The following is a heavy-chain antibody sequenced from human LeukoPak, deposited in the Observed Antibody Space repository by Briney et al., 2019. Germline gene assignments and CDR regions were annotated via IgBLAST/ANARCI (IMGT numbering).Heavy chain of an antibody. J-gene: IGHJ4*02. CDR1: GFTFTDHY. CDR3: VREGEGPLSKDFDY. Sequence: ASVKVSCKSSGFTFTDHYIHWVRQGPGPGLEWMGYIGPHSTFTSTPQECQGRVSMTRDASMGTAYMELTRLTSDDTAVYYCVREGEGPLSKDFDYWGQGTLVTVSS. V-gene: IGHV1-2*02. D-gene: IGHD2/OR15-2a*01. CDR2: IGPHSTFT.